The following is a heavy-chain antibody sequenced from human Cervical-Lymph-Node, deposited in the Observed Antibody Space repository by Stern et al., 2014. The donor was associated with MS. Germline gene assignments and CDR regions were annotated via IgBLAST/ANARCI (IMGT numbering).Heavy chain of an antibody. Sequence: EVQLLQSGGGLVQPGGSLRLSCAASGFNFSDYWMHWVRQFPEKGLFWVSQINRDGSGTSYAYSVKGRFSISRDNTNNMLYLRMTSLRAEDTAVYYCARGVGDYWGQGARVTVSS. D-gene: IGHD3-16*01. CDR3: ARGVGDY. J-gene: IGHJ4*02. V-gene: IGHV3-74*02. CDR2: INRDGSGT. CDR1: GFNFSDYW.